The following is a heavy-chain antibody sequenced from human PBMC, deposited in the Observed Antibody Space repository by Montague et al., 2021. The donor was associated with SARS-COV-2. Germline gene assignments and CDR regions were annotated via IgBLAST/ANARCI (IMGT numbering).Heavy chain of an antibody. CDR2: INYGGST. D-gene: IGHD1-1*01. CDR1: GGSFSDYH. V-gene: IGHV4-34*01. CDR3: ARGAPGY. J-gene: IGHJ4*02. Sequence: SETLSLTCAVYGGSFSDYHWTWIRQSPGEGLEWIGRINYGGSTKYNPSLKSRVTISIDTSKNQFSLKLTSVTAADMAVYYCARGAPGYWGQGTLVTVSS.